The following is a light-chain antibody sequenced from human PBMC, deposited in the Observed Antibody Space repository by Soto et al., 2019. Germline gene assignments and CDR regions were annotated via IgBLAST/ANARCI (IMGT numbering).Light chain of an antibody. J-gene: IGLJ3*02. V-gene: IGLV2-8*01. CDR2: EVT. CDR3: SSFAAGGV. Sequence: QSALTQPPSASGSPGQSVAISCTGTSSDVGGHNYVSWYQQHPGKAPKLIIYEVTKRPSGVPDRFSGSKSGNTASLTVSGHQAEDEADYYCSSFAAGGVFGGGTQLTVL. CDR1: SSDVGGHNY.